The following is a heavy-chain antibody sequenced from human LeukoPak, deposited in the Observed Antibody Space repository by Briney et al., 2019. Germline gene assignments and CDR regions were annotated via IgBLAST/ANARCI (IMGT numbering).Heavy chain of an antibody. J-gene: IGHJ4*02. D-gene: IGHD2-2*01. V-gene: IGHV1-18*01. CDR2: ISPYNGNT. CDR3: AREGLGYCVTTICSAFDY. Sequence: ASVKVSCKASGYTFISYGISWVRQAPGQGLEWMGWISPYNGNTRYAQKLQGRVTMTTDTSTSTAYMELRSLTSDDTAVYFCAREGLGYCVTTICSAFDYWGQGTLVTVSS. CDR1: GYTFISYG.